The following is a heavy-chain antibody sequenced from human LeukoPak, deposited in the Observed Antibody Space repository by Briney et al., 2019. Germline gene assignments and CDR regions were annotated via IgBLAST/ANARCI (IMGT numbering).Heavy chain of an antibody. CDR2: IIPIFGTA. J-gene: IGHJ4*02. CDR3: ARSPNTKIWFGESTETYYFDY. Sequence: GASVKVSCKASGGTFSSYAISWVRQAPGQGLEWMGGIIPIFGTANYAQKFQGRVTITADKSTSTAYMELSSLRSEDTAVYYCARSPNTKIWFGESTETYYFDYWGQGTLVTVSS. D-gene: IGHD3-10*01. V-gene: IGHV1-69*06. CDR1: GGTFSSYA.